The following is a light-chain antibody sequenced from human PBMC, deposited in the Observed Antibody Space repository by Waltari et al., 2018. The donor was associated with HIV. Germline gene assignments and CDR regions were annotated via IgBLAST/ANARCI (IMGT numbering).Light chain of an antibody. CDR2: KVS. CDR1: QSVHEW. CDR3: QQFHSYWT. V-gene: IGKV1-5*03. Sequence: IQMTQSPETLSASVGDRVTITCRASQSVHEWLAWFQQKPGKAPKLLISKVSTLERGVPSRFSGSGSGTQFTLTISSLQPDDFATYYCQQFHSYWTFGQGTRVEIK. J-gene: IGKJ1*01.